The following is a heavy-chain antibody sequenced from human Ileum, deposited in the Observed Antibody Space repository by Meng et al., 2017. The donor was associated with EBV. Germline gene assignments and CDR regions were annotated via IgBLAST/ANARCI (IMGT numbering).Heavy chain of an antibody. Sequence: EGQVVGSGGGVVKPGESLRLSCAGSRFTFNNAWVSWVRQAPGKGLEWIARIKDKSGGGTTDYAAPVKGRFSISRDESKNMVYLQMSSLKIEDTAVYYCVSSWVEPWGQGTLVTVSS. CDR3: VSSWVEP. CDR1: RFTFNNAW. V-gene: IGHV3-15*01. J-gene: IGHJ5*02. D-gene: IGHD2-2*01. CDR2: IKDKSGGGTT.